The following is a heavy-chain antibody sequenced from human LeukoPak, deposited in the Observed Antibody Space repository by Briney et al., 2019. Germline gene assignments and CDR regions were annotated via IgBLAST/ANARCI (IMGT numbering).Heavy chain of an antibody. J-gene: IGHJ6*02. CDR2: IIPIFGTA. V-gene: IGHV1-69*01. D-gene: IGHD2-15*01. CDR1: GGTFSSYA. Sequence: GSSVKVSCKASGGTFSSYAISWVRQAPGQGLGWMGGIIPIFGTANYAQKFQGRVTITADESTSTAYMELSSLRSEDTAVYYCALGYCSGGSCNYYYYYGMDVWGQGTTVTVSS. CDR3: ALGYCSGGSCNYYYYYGMDV.